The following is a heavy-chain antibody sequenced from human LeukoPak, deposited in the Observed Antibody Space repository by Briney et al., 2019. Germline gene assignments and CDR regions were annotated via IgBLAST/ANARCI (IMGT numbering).Heavy chain of an antibody. V-gene: IGHV1-18*04. CDR2: ISAYNGNT. J-gene: IGHJ5*02. D-gene: IGHD2-15*01. CDR3: ARGSEDNWFDP. Sequence: VASVTVSCTASGYTFTSYGISWVRQAPGQGLEWMGWISAYNGNTNYAQKLQGRVTMTTDTSTSTAYMELRSLRSDDTAVYYCARGSEDNWFDPWGQGTLVTVSS. CDR1: GYTFTSYG.